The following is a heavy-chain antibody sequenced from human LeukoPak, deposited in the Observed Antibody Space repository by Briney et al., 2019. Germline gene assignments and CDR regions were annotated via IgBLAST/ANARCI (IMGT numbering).Heavy chain of an antibody. D-gene: IGHD5-24*01. V-gene: IGHV4-61*02. CDR1: GGSFSSGSYY. CDR2: IYTSGIT. J-gene: IGHJ4*02. Sequence: SQTLSLTCTVSGGSFSSGSYYRSWIRQPAGKGLEWIGRIYTSGITNYNPSLKSRVTISVDTSKNQFSLKLSSVTATDTAVYYCARTAGDGYNNYFDYWGQGTLVTVSS. CDR3: ARTAGDGYNNYFDY.